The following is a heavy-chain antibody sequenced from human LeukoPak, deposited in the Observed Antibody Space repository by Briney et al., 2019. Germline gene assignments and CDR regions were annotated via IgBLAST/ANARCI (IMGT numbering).Heavy chain of an antibody. CDR2: ISYDGSNK. CDR1: GFTFSSYG. J-gene: IGHJ4*02. D-gene: IGHD3-3*01. V-gene: IGHV3-30*03. Sequence: GGSLRLSCAASGFTFSSYGMHWVRQAPGKGLEWVAVISYDGSNKYYADSVKGRFTISRDNSKNTLYLQMNSLRAEDTAVYYCARETIQYYDFWSGNDYWGQGTLVTVSS. CDR3: ARETIQYYDFWSGNDY.